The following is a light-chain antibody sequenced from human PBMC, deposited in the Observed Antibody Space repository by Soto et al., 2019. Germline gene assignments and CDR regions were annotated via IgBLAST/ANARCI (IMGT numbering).Light chain of an antibody. V-gene: IGLV2-14*01. CDR1: SSDVGGYNY. Sequence: QSALTQPASVSGSPGQSITISCTGTSSDVGGYNYVSWYQQHPGKAPKLMIYEVSNRPSGVSNRFSGSKSGNTASLTISGLQAEDEADYYCSSYTSSSPVVFGGGTQRTVL. CDR2: EVS. J-gene: IGLJ2*01. CDR3: SSYTSSSPVV.